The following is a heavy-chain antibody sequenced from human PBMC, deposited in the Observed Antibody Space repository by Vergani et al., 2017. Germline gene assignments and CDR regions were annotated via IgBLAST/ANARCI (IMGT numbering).Heavy chain of an antibody. CDR3: ARSRRGSGTLPYYSYNGMDV. CDR2: INTNTGNP. CDR1: GYTFTSYA. J-gene: IGHJ6*02. D-gene: IGHD3-10*01. Sequence: QVQLVQSGSELKKPGASVKVSCKASGYTFTSYAMNWVRQAPGQGLEWMGWINTNTGNPTYAQGFTGRFVFSLDTSVSTAYLQISSLKAEATAVYYCARSRRGSGTLPYYSYNGMDVWSQGTTVTVSS. V-gene: IGHV7-4-1*02.